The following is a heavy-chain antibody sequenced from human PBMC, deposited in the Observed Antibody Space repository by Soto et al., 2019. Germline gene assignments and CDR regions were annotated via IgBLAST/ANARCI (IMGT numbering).Heavy chain of an antibody. D-gene: IGHD3-10*01. CDR1: GFTFSSYD. CDR3: ARAKQSGSYYYDY. CDR2: IGTAGDT. V-gene: IGHV3-13*01. Sequence: GGSLRLSCAASGFTFSSYDMHWVRQATGKGLEWVSAIGTAGDTYYPGSVKGRFTISRENAKNSLYLQMNSLRAGDTAVYYCARAKQSGSYYYDYWGQGTLVTVSS. J-gene: IGHJ4*02.